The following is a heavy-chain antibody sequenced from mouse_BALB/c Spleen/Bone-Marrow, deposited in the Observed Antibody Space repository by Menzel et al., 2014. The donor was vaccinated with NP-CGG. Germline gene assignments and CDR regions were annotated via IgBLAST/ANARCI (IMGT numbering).Heavy chain of an antibody. CDR2: IDPYYGGT. CDR3: ARNHFGSNSLGY. Sequence: QLQESGPELEKPGASVKMSCKASGYSFTGYNMNWVKQSDGRSLEWIGNIDPYYGGTSYNQKFRGKATLTVDKSSSTAYMQLTSLTSEDSAVYYCARNHFGSNSLGYWGQGTLVTVSA. D-gene: IGHD1-1*01. J-gene: IGHJ3*01. CDR1: GYSFTGYN. V-gene: IGHV1S135*01.